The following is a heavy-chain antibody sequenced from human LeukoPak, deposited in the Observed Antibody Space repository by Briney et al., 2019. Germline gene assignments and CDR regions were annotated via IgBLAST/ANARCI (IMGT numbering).Heavy chain of an antibody. Sequence: ASVKVSCKASGYTFTSYGISWVRQAPGQGLEWMGWISAYNGNTNYAQKRQGRVTMTTDTSTSTAYMELRSLRSDDTAVYYCASTTGMYYYDSSGPGVWGQGTTVTVSS. J-gene: IGHJ6*02. CDR3: ASTTGMYYYDSSGPGV. D-gene: IGHD3-22*01. CDR2: ISAYNGNT. CDR1: GYTFTSYG. V-gene: IGHV1-18*01.